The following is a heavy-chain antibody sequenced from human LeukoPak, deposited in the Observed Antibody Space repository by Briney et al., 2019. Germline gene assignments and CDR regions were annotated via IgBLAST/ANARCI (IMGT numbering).Heavy chain of an antibody. CDR1: GLTFSDYH. J-gene: IGHJ4*02. Sequence: GGSLRLSCAASGLTFSDYHMSWIRQAPGKGLEWVSHISDNGRTKYYANSVQGRFTVSRDNAKNSLYLQMNSLRADDTAVYYCARDAPPFDYWGQGTLVTVSS. CDR3: ARDAPPFDY. CDR2: ISDNGRTK. V-gene: IGHV3-11*01.